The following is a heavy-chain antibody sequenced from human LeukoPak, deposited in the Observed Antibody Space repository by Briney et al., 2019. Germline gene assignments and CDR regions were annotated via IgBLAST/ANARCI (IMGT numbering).Heavy chain of an antibody. V-gene: IGHV1-69*05. J-gene: IGHJ4*02. CDR3: ARICSGGSCYKDFDY. CDR2: IIPIFGTA. D-gene: IGHD2-15*01. CDR1: GGTFSRYA. Sequence: SVKVSCKASGGTFSRYAISWVRQAPGQGLEWMGGIIPIFGTANYAQKFQGRVTITTDESTSTAYMELSSLRSEDTAVYYCARICSGGSCYKDFDYWGQGTLVTVSS.